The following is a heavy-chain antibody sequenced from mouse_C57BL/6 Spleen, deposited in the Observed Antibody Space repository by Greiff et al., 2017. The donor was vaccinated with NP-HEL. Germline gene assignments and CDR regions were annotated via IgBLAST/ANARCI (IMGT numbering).Heavy chain of an antibody. CDR2: IHPTSGST. CDR1: GYTFTSYW. CDR3: ARYVTTVVADYFDY. D-gene: IGHD1-1*01. Sequence: QVQLQQPGAELVKPGASVKLSCKASGYTFTSYWMHWVKQRPGQGLEWIGMIHPTSGSTNYNEKFKSKATLTVDKSSSTAYMQLSSLTSEDSAVYYCARYVTTVVADYFDYWGQGTTLTVSS. J-gene: IGHJ2*01. V-gene: IGHV1-64*01.